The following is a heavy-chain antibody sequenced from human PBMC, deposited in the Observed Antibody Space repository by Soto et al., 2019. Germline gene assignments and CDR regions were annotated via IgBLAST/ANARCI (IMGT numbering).Heavy chain of an antibody. D-gene: IGHD3-22*01. CDR3: ARADYYHISGYRLDF. Sequence: ASVKVSCKASGYTFTNFYIHWVRQAPGQGLEWVGMINPNGGSTTYAQKFLGRVAMARVTSTSTVYMELSSLRSEDTAVYYCARADYYHISGYRLDFWGQGTLVTVSS. CDR2: INPNGGST. V-gene: IGHV1-46*01. CDR1: GYTFTNFY. J-gene: IGHJ4*02.